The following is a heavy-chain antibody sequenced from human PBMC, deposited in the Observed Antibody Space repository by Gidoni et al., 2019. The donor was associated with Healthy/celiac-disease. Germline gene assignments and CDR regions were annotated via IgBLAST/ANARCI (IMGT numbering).Heavy chain of an antibody. CDR1: GFTVTINY. J-gene: IGHJ4*02. D-gene: IGHD5-12*01. CDR2: IYSGGST. CDR3: ARDPPLGRDGYNDFDY. Sequence: EVQLVVSGGGSLQLGGSVRRSWAPSGFTVTINYMSWVRLPPGRGLEWVSVIYSGGSTYYADSVKGRFTISRDNAKNTLYLQMNSLRAEDTAVYYCARDPPLGRDGYNDFDYWGQGTLVTVSS. V-gene: IGHV3-66*01.